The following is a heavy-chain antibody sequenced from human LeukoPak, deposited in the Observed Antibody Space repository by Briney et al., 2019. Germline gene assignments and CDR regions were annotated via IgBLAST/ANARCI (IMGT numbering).Heavy chain of an antibody. V-gene: IGHV3-30*02. CDR3: AKGWFSGWHYFDY. CDR1: GFTFSSYG. CDR2: IRYDGSNN. D-gene: IGHD6-19*01. J-gene: IGHJ4*02. Sequence: PGGSLRLSCAASGFTFSSYGMHWVRQAPGKGLEWVAFIRYDGSNNYYADSVKGRFTISRDNSKNTLYLQMNSLRAEDTAVYYCAKGWFSGWHYFDYWGQGTLVTVSS.